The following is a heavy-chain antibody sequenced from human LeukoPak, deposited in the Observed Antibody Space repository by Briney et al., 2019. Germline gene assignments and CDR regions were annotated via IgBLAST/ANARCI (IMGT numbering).Heavy chain of an antibody. D-gene: IGHD5-18*01. CDR3: TTGTWIQLWLADY. V-gene: IGHV3-15*01. J-gene: IGHJ4*02. CDR2: VKSKPDGGTT. Sequence: GGSLRLSCAASGFTFNNAWMGWVRQAPGKGLEWVGHVKSKPDGGTTDYATPVKGRFSISRDDSKNTLFLQMNSLKTEDTAVYYCTTGTWIQLWLADYWGQGTLVTVSS. CDR1: GFTFNNAW.